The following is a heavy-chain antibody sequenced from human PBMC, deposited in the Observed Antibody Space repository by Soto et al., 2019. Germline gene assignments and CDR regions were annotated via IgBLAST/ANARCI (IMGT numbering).Heavy chain of an antibody. Sequence: GGSLRLSCAASGFTFSSYAMSWVRQAPGKGLEWVSAISGSGGSTYYAESVKGRFTISRDNSKNTLYLQMNSLRAEVTAVYYCAKDRGYYYYYGMDVWGQGTTVTVSS. CDR2: ISGSGGST. D-gene: IGHD3-10*01. J-gene: IGHJ6*02. CDR3: AKDRGYYYYYGMDV. CDR1: GFTFSSYA. V-gene: IGHV3-23*01.